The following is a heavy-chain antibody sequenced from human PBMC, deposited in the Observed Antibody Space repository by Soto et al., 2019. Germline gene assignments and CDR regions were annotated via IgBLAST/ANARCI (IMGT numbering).Heavy chain of an antibody. CDR2: FNSDGSI. CDR1: GFTFRTYW. CDR3: ARGQWGAFDI. J-gene: IGHJ3*02. D-gene: IGHD6-19*01. Sequence: EVQLVESGGGLVQPGGSLRLSFVASGFTFRTYWMHWLRQGPGKGLVWISRFNSDGSISYAHSVKGRFTISRDNAKSTVSLQMNSVRAEDTAVYYCARGQWGAFDIWGQGTTVTVST. V-gene: IGHV3-74*01.